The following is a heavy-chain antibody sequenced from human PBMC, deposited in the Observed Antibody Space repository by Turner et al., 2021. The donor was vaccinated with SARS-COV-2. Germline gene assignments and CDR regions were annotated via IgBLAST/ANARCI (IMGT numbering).Heavy chain of an antibody. Sequence: QLHLQESGPGLVKPSETLNLTCPVSGGSITSSGYYWGWIRQPPVKGLESIGTIYNGGHTYVNPSLKSLVTISLDPSKNQLSLILTSLTAADTAVYYCGTRGVPMIVVVPEAFDVWGQGTMVTVSS. J-gene: IGHJ3*01. CDR2: IYNGGHT. D-gene: IGHD3-22*01. CDR3: GTRGVPMIVVVPEAFDV. CDR1: GGSITSSGYY. V-gene: IGHV4-39*01.